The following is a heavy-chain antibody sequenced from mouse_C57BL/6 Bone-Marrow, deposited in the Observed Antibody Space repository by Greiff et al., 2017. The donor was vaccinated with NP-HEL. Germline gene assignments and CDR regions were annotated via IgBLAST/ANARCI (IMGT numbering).Heavy chain of an antibody. Sequence: QVHVKQSGAELARPGASVKLSCKASGYTFTSYGISWVKQRTGQGLEWIGEIYPRSGNTYYNEKFKGKATLTADKSSSTAYMELRSLTSEDSAVYFCASHYYGSSKGYFDYWGQGTTLTVSS. D-gene: IGHD1-1*01. V-gene: IGHV1-81*01. J-gene: IGHJ2*01. CDR2: IYPRSGNT. CDR3: ASHYYGSSKGYFDY. CDR1: GYTFTSYG.